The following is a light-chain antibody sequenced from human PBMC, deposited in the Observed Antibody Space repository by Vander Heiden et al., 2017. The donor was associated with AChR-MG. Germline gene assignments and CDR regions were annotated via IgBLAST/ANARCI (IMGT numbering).Light chain of an antibody. CDR3: QQYGSSFT. Sequence: EIVLTQSPGTLSLSPGERATISCRASQSVNSKYLAWYQQSPGQAPRLLIYGASSRATGIPDRFSGSGSGTDFTLTISRLEPEDFAVYYCQQYGSSFTFGPGTKVDIK. J-gene: IGKJ3*01. CDR2: GAS. CDR1: QSVNSKY. V-gene: IGKV3-20*01.